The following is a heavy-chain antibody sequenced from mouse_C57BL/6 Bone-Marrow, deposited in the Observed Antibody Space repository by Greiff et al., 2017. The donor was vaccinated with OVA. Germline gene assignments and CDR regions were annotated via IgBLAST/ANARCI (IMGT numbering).Heavy chain of an antibody. D-gene: IGHD3-2*02. J-gene: IGHJ2*01. CDR2: IYPGDGDT. CDR3: ARYAQALDY. V-gene: IGHV1-82*01. Sequence: VQLQQSGPELVKPGASVKISCKASGYAFSSSWMNWVKQRPGKGLEWIGRIYPGDGDTNYNGKFKGKATLTADKSSSTAYMQLSSLTSEESAVYFCARYAQALDYWGQGTTLTVSS. CDR1: GYAFSSSW.